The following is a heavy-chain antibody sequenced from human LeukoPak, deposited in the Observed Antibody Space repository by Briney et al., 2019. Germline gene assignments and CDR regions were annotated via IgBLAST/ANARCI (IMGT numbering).Heavy chain of an antibody. V-gene: IGHV3-48*04. CDR3: AMSTVATSGGGFDI. Sequence: PGGSLRLSCEASGFTFSSYSLDWVRQAPGKGLEWISYISESGRSIYYADSVKGRFTISRDNAKNSLFLQMNSLRVDDTAVYYCAMSTVATSGGGFDIWGRGTMVTVSS. CDR2: ISESGRSI. CDR1: GFTFSSYS. D-gene: IGHD4-23*01. J-gene: IGHJ3*02.